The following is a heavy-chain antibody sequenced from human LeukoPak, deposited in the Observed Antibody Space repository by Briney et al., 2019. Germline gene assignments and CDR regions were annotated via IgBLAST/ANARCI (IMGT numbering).Heavy chain of an antibody. Sequence: ASVKVSCKASGYTFTSYGISCVRRAPGQGLEWMGWISAYNGNTKYSQKFQGRVTITRDTSASTAYMELSSLRSEDTAVYYCARGIQLERRFTWFDPWGQGTLVTVSS. V-gene: IGHV1-18*01. D-gene: IGHD1-1*01. J-gene: IGHJ5*02. CDR3: ARGIQLERRFTWFDP. CDR1: GYTFTSYG. CDR2: ISAYNGNT.